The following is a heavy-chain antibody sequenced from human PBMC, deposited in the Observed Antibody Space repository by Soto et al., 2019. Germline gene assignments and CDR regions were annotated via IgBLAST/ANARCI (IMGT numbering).Heavy chain of an antibody. V-gene: IGHV3-23*01. J-gene: IGHJ3*02. CDR1: GFTFSSYA. D-gene: IGHD2-15*01. CDR2: ISGGGDGA. CDR3: AKKGLGSLKTYCSGSGCHYAFDI. Sequence: EVQLLESGGGLVQPGGSLRLSCAASGFTFSSYAMSWVRQAPGKGLEWVSTISGGGDGAYYADSVKGHFTISRDNSKNTLYLQMNSLRTEDTAIYYCAKKGLGSLKTYCSGSGCHYAFDIWDQGTMVTVSS.